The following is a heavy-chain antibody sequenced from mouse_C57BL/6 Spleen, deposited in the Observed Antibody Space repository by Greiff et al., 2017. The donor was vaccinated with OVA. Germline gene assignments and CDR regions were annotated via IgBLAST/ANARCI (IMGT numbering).Heavy chain of an antibody. J-gene: IGHJ2*01. Sequence: EVQLQESGGGLVQPGGSMKLSCVASGFTFSNYWMNWVRQSPEKGLEWVAQIRLKSDNYATHYAESVKGRFTISRDDSKSSVYLQMNNLMAEETGIYYCTEGYYDYDGYFDYWGQGTTLTVSS. CDR1: GFTFSNYW. CDR3: TEGYYDYDGYFDY. D-gene: IGHD2-4*01. V-gene: IGHV6-3*01. CDR2: IRLKSDNYAT.